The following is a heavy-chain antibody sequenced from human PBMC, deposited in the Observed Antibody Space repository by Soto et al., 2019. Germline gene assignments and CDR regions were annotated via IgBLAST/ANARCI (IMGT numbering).Heavy chain of an antibody. CDR2: ITPTTGST. CDR1: GYTFNAYY. D-gene: IGHD3-22*01. Sequence: ASAKVSCNASGYTFNAYYIYWVRHAPGQGLELMGIITPTTGSTYFAQGFQGRFTMTRETSTSTVYVELTSMTSEDTAVYFCARETSEFTMIGARDAFDIWGQGTMV. CDR3: ARETSEFTMIGARDAFDI. V-gene: IGHV1-46*02. J-gene: IGHJ3*02.